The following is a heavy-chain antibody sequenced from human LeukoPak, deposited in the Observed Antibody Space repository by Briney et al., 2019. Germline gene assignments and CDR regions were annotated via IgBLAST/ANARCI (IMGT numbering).Heavy chain of an antibody. D-gene: IGHD2-2*01. Sequence: SETLSRTCTVSGGSISSYYWSWIRQPPGKGLEWIGYIYYSGSTNYNPSLKSRVTISVDTSTNQCSLKLSSVTAADTAVYYCARHFHGGSTSGLPQTASLYYYYYGLDVWGQGTTVTVSS. V-gene: IGHV4-59*08. J-gene: IGHJ6*02. CDR1: GGSISSYY. CDR3: ARHFHGGSTSGLPQTASLYYYYYGLDV. CDR2: IYYSGST.